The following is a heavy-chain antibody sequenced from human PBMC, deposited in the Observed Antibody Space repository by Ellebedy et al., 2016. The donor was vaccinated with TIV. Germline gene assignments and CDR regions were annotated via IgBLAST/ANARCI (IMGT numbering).Heavy chain of an antibody. CDR3: ARGPFMITFGGVIMDV. D-gene: IGHD3-16*02. CDR1: GYTFTSYY. Sequence: AASVKVSCKASGYTFTSYYMHWVRQAPGQGLEWMGIINPSAGSTTYAQKLQGRVTMTRDTSTSTVYMELGSLRSEDTAVYYCARGPFMITFGGVIMDVWGQGTTVTVSS. J-gene: IGHJ6*02. V-gene: IGHV1-46*01. CDR2: INPSAGST.